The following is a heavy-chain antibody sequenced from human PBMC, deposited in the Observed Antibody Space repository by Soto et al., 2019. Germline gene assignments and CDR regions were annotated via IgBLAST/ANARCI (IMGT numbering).Heavy chain of an antibody. Sequence: EVQLLESGGGLVQPGGSLRLSCAASGFTFSSYAMSWVRQAPGKGLEWVSAISGSGGSTYYADSVKGRFTISRDNSKNTLYLQMNSLRAEDMAVYYCAKDHASGSGSYLDYWGQGTLVTVSS. CDR3: AKDHASGSGSYLDY. CDR1: GFTFSSYA. V-gene: IGHV3-23*01. CDR2: ISGSGGST. D-gene: IGHD3-10*01. J-gene: IGHJ4*02.